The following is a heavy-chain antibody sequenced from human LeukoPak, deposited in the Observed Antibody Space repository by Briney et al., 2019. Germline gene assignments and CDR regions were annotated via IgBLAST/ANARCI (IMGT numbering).Heavy chain of an antibody. V-gene: IGHV4-39*07. J-gene: IGHJ5*02. CDR2: IYYSGST. D-gene: IGHD6-6*01. Sequence: SETLSLTCTVSGGSISSSSYYWGWIRQPPGKGLEWIGSIYYSGSTYYNPSLKSRVTISVDTSKNQFSLKLSSVTAADTAVYYCAREEYSWFAPWGQGTLVTVSS. CDR3: AREEYSWFAP. CDR1: GGSISSSSYY.